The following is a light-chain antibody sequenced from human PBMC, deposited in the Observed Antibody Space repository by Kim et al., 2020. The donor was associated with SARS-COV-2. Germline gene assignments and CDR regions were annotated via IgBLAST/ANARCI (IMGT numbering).Light chain of an antibody. CDR2: DVT. CDR3: CSFAGTYNFYV. J-gene: IGLJ1*01. CDR1: CFDSGGYTY. Sequence: QSVTISCTGSCFDSGGYTYVSWYQQHPGKAPKLLIFDVTKRPSGVPDRFSGSKSDNTASLTVSGLQAEDEADYYCCSFAGTYNFYVFGSGTKVTVL. V-gene: IGLV2-11*01.